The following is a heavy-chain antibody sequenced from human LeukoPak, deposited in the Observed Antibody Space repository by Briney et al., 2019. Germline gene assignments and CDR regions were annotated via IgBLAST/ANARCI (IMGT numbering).Heavy chain of an antibody. CDR2: INPNSGGT. CDR3: ARASAGYSSSWYVG. J-gene: IGHJ4*02. Sequence: GASVKVSCKASGYTLTGYYMHWVRQAPGQGLEWMGWINPNSGGTNYAQKFQGRVTMTRDTSISTAYMELSRLRSDDTAVYYCARASAGYSSSWYVGWGQGTLVTVSS. CDR1: GYTLTGYY. D-gene: IGHD6-13*01. V-gene: IGHV1-2*02.